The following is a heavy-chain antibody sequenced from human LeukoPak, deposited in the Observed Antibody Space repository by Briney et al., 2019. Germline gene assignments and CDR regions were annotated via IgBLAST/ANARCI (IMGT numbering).Heavy chain of an antibody. Sequence: PSETLSLTCTVSGDSIDSYYWSWIRQPPGEGLQWIGYVFYSGPTNYDASLKSRVAMSVDRSKNQFSLKLTSVSAADTAVYYCAGRSARYFDSWGQGTPVTVSS. V-gene: IGHV4-59*01. J-gene: IGHJ4*02. CDR1: GDSIDSYY. CDR2: VFYSGPT. D-gene: IGHD1-26*01. CDR3: AGRSARYFDS.